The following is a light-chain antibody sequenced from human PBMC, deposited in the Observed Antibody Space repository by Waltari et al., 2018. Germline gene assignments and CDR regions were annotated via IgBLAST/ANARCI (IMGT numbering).Light chain of an antibody. V-gene: IGKV1-5*03. J-gene: IGKJ1*01. Sequence: IQVTQSPSTLSASVGARVTITCRASQSIVVWLAWYQQKPGKAPRLLIYKASYLESGVPSRFSGSASGTAFTLTISSLQADDFATYYCLQYNSYPWTFGQGTTVEIK. CDR3: LQYNSYPWT. CDR1: QSIVVW. CDR2: KAS.